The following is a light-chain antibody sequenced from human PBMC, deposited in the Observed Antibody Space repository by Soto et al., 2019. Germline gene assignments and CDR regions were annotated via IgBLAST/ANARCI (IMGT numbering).Light chain of an antibody. CDR2: GAS. J-gene: IGKJ1*01. CDR3: QQYINWPGT. CDR1: QSLNRD. V-gene: IGKV3-15*01. Sequence: IVMTQSPATLSVSPGERAAPSGRASQSLNRDLAWYQQRPGQSPRLLIFGASIRAAGIPARFSGSGSGTEFTLTTDSLQSEDFALYYCQQYINWPGTFGQGTKVDI.